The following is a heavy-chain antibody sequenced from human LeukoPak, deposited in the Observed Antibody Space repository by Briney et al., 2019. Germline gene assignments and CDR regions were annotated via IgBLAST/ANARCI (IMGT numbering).Heavy chain of an antibody. J-gene: IGHJ4*02. CDR2: ISHDGSNI. CDR3: ATAVASSSGWYADY. CDR1: GFTFSSYG. V-gene: IGHV3-30*03. Sequence: GGSLRLSCAASGFTFSSYGMHWVRQAPGKGLEWVAVISHDGSNIHYGDSVQGRFTISRDNSKNTLYLQMNSLRAEDTAVYYCATAVASSSGWYADYWGQGTLVTVSS. D-gene: IGHD6-19*01.